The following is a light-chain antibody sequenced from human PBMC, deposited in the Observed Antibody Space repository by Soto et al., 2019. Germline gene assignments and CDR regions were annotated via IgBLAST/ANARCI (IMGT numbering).Light chain of an antibody. CDR3: QQYNNWPPIT. CDR2: YAS. Sequence: EIMMTQSPATLSVTPGERVTLSCRASQSVRNNLAWYQQKPGQAPRLLIYYASTRATGIPARFSGSGSGTEFTLTISSLQSEDFALYYCQQYNNWPPITFGQGTRLEIK. J-gene: IGKJ5*01. V-gene: IGKV3-15*01. CDR1: QSVRNN.